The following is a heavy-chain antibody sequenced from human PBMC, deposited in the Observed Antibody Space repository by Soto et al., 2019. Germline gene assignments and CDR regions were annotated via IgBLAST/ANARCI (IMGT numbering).Heavy chain of an antibody. V-gene: IGHV1-2*02. CDR2: INPNSGGT. D-gene: IGHD1-26*01. CDR1: GYTFTGYY. Sequence: GASVKVSCKASGYTFTGYYMHWVRQAPGQGLEWMGWINPNSGGTNYAQKFQGRVTMTRDTSISTADMELSRLRSDDTAVYYWARVPTPGIVGAPRAFEIWGQGTMVTVSS. CDR3: ARVPTPGIVGAPRAFEI. J-gene: IGHJ3*02.